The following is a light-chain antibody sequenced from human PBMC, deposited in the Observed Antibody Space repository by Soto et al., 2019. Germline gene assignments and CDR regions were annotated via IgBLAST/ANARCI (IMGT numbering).Light chain of an antibody. J-gene: IGKJ2*01. CDR3: QQYNSYSYT. V-gene: IGKV1-5*03. CDR2: KAS. CDR1: QSISSW. Sequence: DIQMTQSPSTLSASVRDRVTITCRASQSISSWLAWYQQKPGKAPKLLIYKASSLESGVPSRFSGSGSGTEFTLTINSLQPDDFATYFCQQYNSYSYTFGQGTKLEIK.